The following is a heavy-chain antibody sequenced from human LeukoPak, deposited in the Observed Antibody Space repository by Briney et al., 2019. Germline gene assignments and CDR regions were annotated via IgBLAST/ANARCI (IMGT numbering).Heavy chain of an antibody. CDR1: GFTFSSYA. D-gene: IGHD1-7*01. CDR2: INQDGSEE. Sequence: PGGSLRLSCAASGFTFSSYAMSWVRQAPGKGLEWVANINQDGSEEYYVDSVKGRFTISRDNAKNSLYLQMSSLRAEDTAIYFCAREDDWNYEEYWGQGTLVTVSS. CDR3: AREDDWNYEEY. V-gene: IGHV3-7*01. J-gene: IGHJ4*02.